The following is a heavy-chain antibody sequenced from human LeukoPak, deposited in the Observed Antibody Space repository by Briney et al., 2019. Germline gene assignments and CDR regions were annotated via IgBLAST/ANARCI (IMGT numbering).Heavy chain of an antibody. V-gene: IGHV3-23*01. Sequence: GGSLRLSCAASGFTFSSYAMSWVRQAPGKGLEWVSNISGSGVSGGNTYYADSVKGRFTISRDNSKNTLYLQMNSLRTEDTAVYYCARVKSGYIKPGFDYWGQGTLVTVSS. CDR1: GFTFSSYA. CDR3: ARVKSGYIKPGFDY. D-gene: IGHD5-12*01. J-gene: IGHJ4*02. CDR2: ISGSGVSGGNT.